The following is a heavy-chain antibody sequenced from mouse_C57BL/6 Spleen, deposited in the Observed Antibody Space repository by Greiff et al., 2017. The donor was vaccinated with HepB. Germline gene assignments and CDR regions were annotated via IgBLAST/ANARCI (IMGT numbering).Heavy chain of an antibody. CDR2: IDPSDSET. CDR3: ARGANLYYRNLQYYFDY. J-gene: IGHJ2*01. V-gene: IGHV1-52*01. Sequence: VQLQQPGAELVRPGSSVKLSCKASGYTFTSYWMHWVKQRPIQGLEWIGNIDPSDSETHYNQKFKDKATLTVDKSSSTAYMQLSSLTSEDSAVYYCARGANLYYRNLQYYFDYWGQGTTLTVSS. CDR1: GYTFTSYW. D-gene: IGHD2-1*01.